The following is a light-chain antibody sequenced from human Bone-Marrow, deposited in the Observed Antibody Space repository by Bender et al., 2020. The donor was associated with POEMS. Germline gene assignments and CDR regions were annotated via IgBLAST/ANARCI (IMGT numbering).Light chain of an antibody. CDR1: SSDVGGYNY. CDR2: EVS. CDR3: SSYAGTDSVI. Sequence: QSALTQPASVSGSPGQSITISCTGTSSDVGGYNYVSWYQQHPGKAPQLMIYEVSKRPSGVPDRFSGSKSGNTASLTVSGLQAEDEADYYCSSYAGTDSVIFGGGTKLTVL. V-gene: IGLV2-8*01. J-gene: IGLJ2*01.